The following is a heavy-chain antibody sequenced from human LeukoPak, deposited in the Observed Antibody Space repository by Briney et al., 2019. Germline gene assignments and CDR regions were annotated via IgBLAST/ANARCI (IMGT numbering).Heavy chain of an antibody. CDR2: MNPNSGNT. J-gene: IGHJ3*02. V-gene: IGHV1-8*01. CDR1: GYTFTSYD. Sequence: GASAKVSCKASGYTFTSYDINWVRQATGQGLEWMGWMNPNSGNTGYAQKFQGRVTMTRNTSISTAYMELSSLRSEDTAVYYCARDYYDSKGARYAFDIWGQGTMVTVSS. CDR3: ARDYYDSKGARYAFDI. D-gene: IGHD3-22*01.